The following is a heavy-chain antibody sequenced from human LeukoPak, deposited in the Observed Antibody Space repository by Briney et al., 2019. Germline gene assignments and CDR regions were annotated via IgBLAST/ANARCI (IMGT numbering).Heavy chain of an antibody. CDR3: ARVLEAAGTYYYYYGMDV. D-gene: IGHD6-13*01. V-gene: IGHV4-34*01. Sequence: SETLSLTCAVYGGSFSGYYWSWIRQPPGKGLEWIGEINHSGSTNYNPSLKSRVTISVDTSKNQFSLKLSYVTAADTAVYYCARVLEAAGTYYYYYGMDVWGQGTTVTVSS. CDR1: GGSFSGYY. CDR2: INHSGST. J-gene: IGHJ6*02.